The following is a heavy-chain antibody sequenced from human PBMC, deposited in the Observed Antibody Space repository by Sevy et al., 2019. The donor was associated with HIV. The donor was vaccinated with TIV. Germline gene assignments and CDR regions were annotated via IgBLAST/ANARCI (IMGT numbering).Heavy chain of an antibody. CDR1: GFTFSSYW. J-gene: IGHJ4*02. V-gene: IGHV3-7*01. CDR2: IKQDGSEK. Sequence: GGSLRLSCAASGFTFSSYWMSWVRQAPGKGLEWEANIKQDGSEKYYVDSVKGRFTISRDNAKNSLYLQMNSLRAEDTAVYYCARDSRRQLVGIWGQGTLVTVSS. CDR3: ARDSRRQLVGI. D-gene: IGHD6-13*01.